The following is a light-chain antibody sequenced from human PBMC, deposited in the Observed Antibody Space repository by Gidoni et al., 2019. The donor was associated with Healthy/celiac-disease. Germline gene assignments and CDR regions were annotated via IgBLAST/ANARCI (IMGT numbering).Light chain of an antibody. J-gene: IGKJ4*02. Sequence: DILLTQSPSSLSASVGDRVTITCRASQSISSYLNWYQQKPGKAPKLLIYAASSLQSGVPSRFSGSGSGTDFTLTISSLQPEDFATYYCQQSYNTPLTFGRGTKVEIK. CDR2: AAS. CDR3: QQSYNTPLT. V-gene: IGKV1-39*01. CDR1: QSISSY.